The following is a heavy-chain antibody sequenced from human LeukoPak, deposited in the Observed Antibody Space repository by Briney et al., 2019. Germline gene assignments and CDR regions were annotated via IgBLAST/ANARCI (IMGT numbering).Heavy chain of an antibody. CDR3: AWRGRESNGDSSWYFDL. CDR2: IYPRDTTV. J-gene: IGHJ2*01. V-gene: IGHV5-51*01. D-gene: IGHD2-21*01. Sequence: GQSMNISCTASGYLSNSDWIGWVRQISGKTLERIGIIYPRDTTVRPIPSVQSQVTFSADKSIDTADPQWSGLGASDTVIYYCAWRGRESNGDSSWYFDLWGRGTLVTVSS. CDR1: GYLSNSDW.